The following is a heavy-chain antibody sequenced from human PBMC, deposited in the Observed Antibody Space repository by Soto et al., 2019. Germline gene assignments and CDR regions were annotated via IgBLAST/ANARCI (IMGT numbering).Heavy chain of an antibody. CDR1: GFTFSSYG. V-gene: IGHV3-33*06. CDR3: AKSDYYDSSGYLPSY. Sequence: LRLSCAASGFTFSSYGMHWVRQAPGKGLEWVAVIWYDGSNKYYADSVKGRFTISRDNSKNMLYLQMNSLRAEDTAVYYCAKSDYYDSSGYLPSYWGQGSLVIVSS. D-gene: IGHD3-22*01. CDR2: IWYDGSNK. J-gene: IGHJ4*02.